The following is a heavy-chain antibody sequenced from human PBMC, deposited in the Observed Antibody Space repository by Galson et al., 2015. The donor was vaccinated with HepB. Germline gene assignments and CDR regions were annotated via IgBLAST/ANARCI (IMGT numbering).Heavy chain of an antibody. CDR3: ARVESGGYYYVDH. CDR2: INTNTGSP. Sequence: SVKVSCKASGYTFNRFAINWVRQAPGQGLEWMGWINTNTGSPTYAQGFTGRFVFSVDTSVSMAYLQITSLKAEDSAIYYCARVESGGYYYVDHWGQGTLVTVSS. V-gene: IGHV7-4-1*04. CDR1: GYTFNRFA. J-gene: IGHJ4*02. D-gene: IGHD2-21*02.